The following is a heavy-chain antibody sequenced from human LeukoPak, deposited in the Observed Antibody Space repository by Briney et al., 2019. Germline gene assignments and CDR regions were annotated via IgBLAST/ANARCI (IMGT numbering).Heavy chain of an antibody. Sequence: QPGGSLRLSCAASGFTLITYWMHWVRQAPGKGLVWVSSINSDGSTTTYADSVKGRFTISRDNAKNMVYLQMNSLRAEDTAVYYCARAFGSGSQVINYFDFWGQGTLVTVSS. J-gene: IGHJ4*02. CDR1: GFTLITYW. D-gene: IGHD3-10*01. V-gene: IGHV3-74*01. CDR3: ARAFGSGSQVINYFDF. CDR2: INSDGSTT.